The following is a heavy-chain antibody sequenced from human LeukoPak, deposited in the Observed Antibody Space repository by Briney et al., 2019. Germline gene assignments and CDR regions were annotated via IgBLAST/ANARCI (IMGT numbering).Heavy chain of an antibody. J-gene: IGHJ4*02. CDR2: ISSSSSTI. Sequence: GGSLRLSCAASGFTFSSYSMNWVRQAPGKGLEWVSYISSSSSTIYYADSVKGRFTISRDNAKNSLYLQMNSLRAGDTAVYYCAAQGTAMAFDYWGQGTLVTVSS. D-gene: IGHD5-18*01. CDR3: AAQGTAMAFDY. CDR1: GFTFSSYS. V-gene: IGHV3-48*04.